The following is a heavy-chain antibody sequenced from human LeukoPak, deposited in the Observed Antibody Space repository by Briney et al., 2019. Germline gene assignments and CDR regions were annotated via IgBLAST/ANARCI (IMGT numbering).Heavy chain of an antibody. V-gene: IGHV1-24*01. Sequence: ASVKVSCKASGYTFTSYGISWVRQAPGKGLEWMGGFDPEDGETIYAQKFQGRVTMTEDTSTDTAYMELSSLRSEDTAVYYCATARGYSGYDLSGTFDYWGQGTLATVSS. J-gene: IGHJ4*02. CDR1: GYTFTSYG. D-gene: IGHD5-12*01. CDR3: ATARGYSGYDLSGTFDY. CDR2: FDPEDGET.